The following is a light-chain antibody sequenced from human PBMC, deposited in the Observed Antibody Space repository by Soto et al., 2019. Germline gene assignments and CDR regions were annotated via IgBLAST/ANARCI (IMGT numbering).Light chain of an antibody. CDR1: QSISSW. Sequence: DIQMTQSPSTLSASVGERVTITCRASQSISSWLAWYQQKPGKAPKLLIYKASSLESGVPSRFSGSGSGTEFTLTISSLQPDDFATYYCQQYNSHMYTFGQGTKLEIK. V-gene: IGKV1-5*03. J-gene: IGKJ2*01. CDR3: QQYNSHMYT. CDR2: KAS.